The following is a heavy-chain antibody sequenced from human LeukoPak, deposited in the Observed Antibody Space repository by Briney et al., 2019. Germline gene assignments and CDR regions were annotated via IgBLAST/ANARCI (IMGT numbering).Heavy chain of an antibody. CDR1: VDSLSTYY. CDR2: IYTSGST. Sequence: SETLSLTCTVSVDSLSTYYWSWVRQPPGKGLEWIGYIYTSGSTYYNPSLKSRVTMSVDTSKNQFSLKLSSVTAADTAVYYCARDAYSPFDYWGQGTLVTVSS. D-gene: IGHD5-24*01. CDR3: ARDAYSPFDY. V-gene: IGHV4-4*09. J-gene: IGHJ4*02.